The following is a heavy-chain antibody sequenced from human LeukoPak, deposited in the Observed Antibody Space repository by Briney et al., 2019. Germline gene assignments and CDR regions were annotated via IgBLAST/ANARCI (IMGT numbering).Heavy chain of an antibody. D-gene: IGHD3-10*01. Sequence: ASVKVSCKASGYTFTCYYMHWVRQAPGQGLDWKGWINPNSGGTNYAQKFQGKVTMTRDTSISTAYMELSRLRSDDTAVYYCARETVRGAFFDYWGQGTLVTVSS. CDR3: ARETVRGAFFDY. CDR1: GYTFTCYY. J-gene: IGHJ4*02. V-gene: IGHV1-2*02. CDR2: INPNSGGT.